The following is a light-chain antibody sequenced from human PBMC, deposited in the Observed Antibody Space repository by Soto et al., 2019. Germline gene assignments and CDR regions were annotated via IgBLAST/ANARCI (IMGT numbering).Light chain of an antibody. V-gene: IGLV1-44*01. CDR2: NNS. Sequence: QSVLTQAPSASGTPGQRVTISCSGSNSNIGGNSVSWYHHLPGTAPKLLIFNNSQRPSGVPDRFSGSKSGPSASLAISGLQSEDEADYYCASWDDSLNGHWVFGGGTKLPVL. J-gene: IGLJ3*02. CDR3: ASWDDSLNGHWV. CDR1: NSNIGGNS.